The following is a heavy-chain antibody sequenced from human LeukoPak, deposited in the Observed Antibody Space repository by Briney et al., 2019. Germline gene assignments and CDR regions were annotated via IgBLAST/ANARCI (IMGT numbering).Heavy chain of an antibody. V-gene: IGHV3-53*01. CDR3: ARDRYYYDSSANYYYTDV. CDR2: IYGGGSK. J-gene: IGHJ6*03. D-gene: IGHD3-22*01. Sequence: GGSLRLSCAASDSYMSWVRQAPGKGLEGVSVIYGGGSKHYAEAVKGRFTISRDSSKNTLYLLMNSLRAEDTAVYFCARDRYYYDSSANYYYTDVWGKGTTVTVSS. CDR1: DSY.